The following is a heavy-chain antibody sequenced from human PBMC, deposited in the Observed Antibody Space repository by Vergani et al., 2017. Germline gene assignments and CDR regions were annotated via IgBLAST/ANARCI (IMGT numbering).Heavy chain of an antibody. V-gene: IGHV4-39*07. CDR1: GGSISSSSYY. Sequence: QLQLPESGPGLVKPSETLSLTCTVSGGSISSSSYYWGWIRQPPGKGLEWIGSIYYSGSTYYNPSLKSRVTISVDTSKNQFSLKLSSVTAADTAVYYCAGDCSSTSCYRERRFDPWGQGTLVTVSS. D-gene: IGHD2-2*02. CDR3: AGDCSSTSCYRERRFDP. J-gene: IGHJ5*02. CDR2: IYYSGST.